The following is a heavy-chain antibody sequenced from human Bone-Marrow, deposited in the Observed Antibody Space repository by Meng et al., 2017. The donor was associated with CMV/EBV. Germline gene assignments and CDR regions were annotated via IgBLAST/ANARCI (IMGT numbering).Heavy chain of an antibody. Sequence: GESLKISCAASGFTFSNYWMTWVRQAPGKGLEWLANIKHDGGETYYAASEKGRFTISRDNAKKSLFLQMNSLGADDTAVYYCATYCTDTVCRACDIWGHGTLVTVSS. CDR2: IKHDGGET. CDR3: ATYCTDTVCRACDI. J-gene: IGHJ3*02. D-gene: IGHD2-8*01. V-gene: IGHV3-7*01. CDR1: GFTFSNYW.